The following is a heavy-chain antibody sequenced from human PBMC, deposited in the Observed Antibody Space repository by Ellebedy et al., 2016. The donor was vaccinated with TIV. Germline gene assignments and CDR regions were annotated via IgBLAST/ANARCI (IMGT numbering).Heavy chain of an antibody. Sequence: SGPTLVKPTETLTLTCTLSGLSVSNNAMRVSWIRQPPGKAPEWLVRIDWDDDKFYSKALKTRLTISKDTFRNQVVLTMTAMDPVDTATYYCARIWKDAFDVWGQGTTVTVSS. J-gene: IGHJ3*01. CDR3: ARIWKDAFDV. V-gene: IGHV2-70*04. CDR2: IDWDDDK. CDR1: GLSVSNNAMR. D-gene: IGHD1-1*01.